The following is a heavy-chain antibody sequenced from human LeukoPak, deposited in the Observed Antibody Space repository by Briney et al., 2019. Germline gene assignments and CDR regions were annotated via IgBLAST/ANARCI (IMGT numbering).Heavy chain of an antibody. J-gene: IGHJ4*02. Sequence: SETLSVSCTVAGGSMSGGSYCWSWIRQRAGKGLEWIGRIYTSGSTNYNPSLKSRVTISVDTSKNQFSLKLSSVTAADTAVYYCARDRAAAAGKFDYWGQGTLVTVSS. CDR2: IYTSGST. CDR1: GGSMSGGSYC. D-gene: IGHD6-13*01. V-gene: IGHV4-61*02. CDR3: ARDRAAAAGKFDY.